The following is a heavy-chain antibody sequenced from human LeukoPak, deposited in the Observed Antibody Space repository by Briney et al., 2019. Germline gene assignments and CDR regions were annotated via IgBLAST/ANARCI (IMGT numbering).Heavy chain of an antibody. CDR3: ARRHYEILSGYPS. CDR2: INHSGST. Sequence: SESLSLTCAVYGGSFSGYYWSWIRQPPGKGLEWIGEINHSGSTNYNPSLKSRVTISVDTSKNQFSLKLSSVTAADTAVYYCARRHYEILSGYPSWGQGILVTVSS. J-gene: IGHJ4*02. CDR1: GGSFSGYY. D-gene: IGHD3-9*01. V-gene: IGHV4-34*01.